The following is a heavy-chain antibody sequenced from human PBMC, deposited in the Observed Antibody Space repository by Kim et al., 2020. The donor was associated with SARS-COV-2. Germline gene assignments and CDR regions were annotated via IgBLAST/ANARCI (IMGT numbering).Heavy chain of an antibody. D-gene: IGHD3-10*01. Sequence: GGSLRLSCAASGFTFSSYAMSWVRQAPGKGLEWVSAISGSGGSTYYADSVKGRFTISRDNSKNTLYLQMNSLRAEDTAVYYCVKDFRRDVFLSITMVRAGWWFSPWGQGTLVTVSS. CDR2: ISGSGGST. V-gene: IGHV3-23*01. CDR3: VKDFRRDVFLSITMVRAGWWFSP. CDR1: GFTFSSYA. J-gene: IGHJ5*02.